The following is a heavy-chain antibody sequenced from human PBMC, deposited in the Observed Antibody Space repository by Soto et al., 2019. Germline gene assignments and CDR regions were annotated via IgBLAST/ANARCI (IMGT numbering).Heavy chain of an antibody. V-gene: IGHV5-51*03. CDR3: ARRGAYYGSGSYLPASFDY. J-gene: IGHJ4*02. Sequence: EVQLVQSGAEVKKPGESLKISCKGSGYTFTNYWVGWVRQMPGKGLECMGIIYPGDSDTRYSPSFQGQVTISADKSIITAYLQWDSLKASDTAMYYCARRGAYYGSGSYLPASFDYWGQGTLVTVSS. D-gene: IGHD3-10*01. CDR2: IYPGDSDT. CDR1: GYTFTNYW.